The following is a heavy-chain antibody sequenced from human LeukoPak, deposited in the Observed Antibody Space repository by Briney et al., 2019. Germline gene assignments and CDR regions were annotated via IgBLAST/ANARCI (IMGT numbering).Heavy chain of an antibody. Sequence: GGSLRLSCAASGFTFSSYSMNWVRQAPGKGLEWVSSISSSSSYIYYADSVKGRFTISRDNAKNSLCLQMNSLRAEDTAVYYCARAAYDSSGYCADYWGQGTLVTVSS. J-gene: IGHJ4*02. V-gene: IGHV3-21*01. CDR2: ISSSSSYI. CDR1: GFTFSSYS. D-gene: IGHD3-22*01. CDR3: ARAAYDSSGYCADY.